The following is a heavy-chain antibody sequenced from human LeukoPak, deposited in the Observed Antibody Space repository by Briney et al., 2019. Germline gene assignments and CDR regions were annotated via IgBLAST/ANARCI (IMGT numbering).Heavy chain of an antibody. Sequence: ASVKVSCKASGYTFTGYYMHWVRQAPGQGLEWMGWINPNSGGTNYAQKFQGRVTMTRDTSISTAYMELSRLRSDDTVVYYCARDFQLGIFYYYYYYMDVWGKGTTVTVSS. CDR3: ARDFQLGIFYYYYYYMDV. V-gene: IGHV1-2*02. D-gene: IGHD7-27*01. J-gene: IGHJ6*03. CDR2: INPNSGGT. CDR1: GYTFTGYY.